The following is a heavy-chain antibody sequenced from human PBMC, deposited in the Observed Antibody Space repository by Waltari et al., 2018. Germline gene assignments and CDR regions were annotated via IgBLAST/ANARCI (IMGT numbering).Heavy chain of an antibody. CDR1: GYTFTSYD. Sequence: QVQLVQSGAEVKKPGASVKVSCKASGYTFTSYDINWVRQATGQELEWMGWMNPNSGNTGYAQKFQGRVTMTRNTSISTAYMELSSLRSEDTAVYYCARGRGPGLAPAPYRVYYFDYWGQGTLVTVSS. CDR3: ARGRGPGLAPAPYRVYYFDY. V-gene: IGHV1-8*01. J-gene: IGHJ4*02. CDR2: MNPNSGNT. D-gene: IGHD6-13*01.